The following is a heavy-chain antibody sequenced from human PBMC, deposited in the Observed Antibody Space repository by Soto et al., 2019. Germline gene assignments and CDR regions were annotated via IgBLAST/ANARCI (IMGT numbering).Heavy chain of an antibody. CDR1: GGSISSGGYY. J-gene: IGHJ6*02. V-gene: IGHV4-31*03. CDR3: ARVKTDYYYYGMDV. Sequence: SETLSLTCTVSGGSISSGGYYWSWIRQHPGKGLEWIGYIYYSGSTYYNPSLKSRVTISVDTSKNQFSLKLSSVTAADTAVYYCARVKTDYYYYGMDVWGQGTTVTVSS. CDR2: IYYSGST.